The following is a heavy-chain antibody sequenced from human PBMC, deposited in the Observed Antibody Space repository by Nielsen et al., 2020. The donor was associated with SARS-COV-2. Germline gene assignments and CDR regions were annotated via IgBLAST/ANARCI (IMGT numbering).Heavy chain of an antibody. V-gene: IGHV1-46*01. CDR1: GYTFTSYY. CDR3: ASSGMYDYVWGSYRRDLLDY. J-gene: IGHJ4*02. D-gene: IGHD3-16*02. CDR2: INPSGGST. Sequence: ASVKVSCKASGYTFTSYYMHWVRQAPGQGLEWMGIINPSGGSTSYAQKFQGRVTMTRDTSTSTVYMELSSLRSEHTAVYYCASSGMYDYVWGSYRRDLLDYWGQGTLVTVSS.